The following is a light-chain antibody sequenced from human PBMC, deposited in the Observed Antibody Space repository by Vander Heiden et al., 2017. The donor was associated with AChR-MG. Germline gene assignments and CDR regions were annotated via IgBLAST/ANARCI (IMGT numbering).Light chain of an antibody. CDR3: QVWGNSGDPNWV. CDR1: NNGGKS. CDR2: YDS. V-gene: IGLV3-21*04. Sequence: SYVLTQPPSVSAAPGKTARMTCGAYNNGGKSVHWDQQKPGQTPVLVIYYDSDRPSGGPERCSGANSGNTAALTISRVEAGDEADYYCQVWGNSGDPNWVFGGGTKLTVL. J-gene: IGLJ3*02.